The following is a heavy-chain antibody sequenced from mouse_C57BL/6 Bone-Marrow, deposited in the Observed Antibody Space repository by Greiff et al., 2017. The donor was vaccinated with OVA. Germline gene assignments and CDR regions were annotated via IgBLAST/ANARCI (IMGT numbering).Heavy chain of an antibody. V-gene: IGHV14-4*01. J-gene: IGHJ3*01. CDR2: IDTENGDT. CDR1: GFNIKDDY. D-gene: IGHD2-3*01. CDR3: TTALLRFAY. Sequence: VQLQQSGAELVRPGASVKLSCTASGFNIKDDYMHWVKQRPEQGLEWIGWIDTENGDTEYASKFQGKATITADTSSNTAYLQLSSLTSEDTAVYYCTTALLRFAYWGQGTLVTVSA.